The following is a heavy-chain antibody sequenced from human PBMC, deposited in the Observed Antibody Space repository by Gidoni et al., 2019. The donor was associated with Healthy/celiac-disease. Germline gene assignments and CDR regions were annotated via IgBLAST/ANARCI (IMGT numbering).Heavy chain of an antibody. CDR3: ASSSGYSAYRD. Sequence: QVQLVESGGGLVKPGGSLRLSCAASGFTFSDDYMSWIRQAPGKGLEWVSYISTRGSTMYYADSLKGRFTISRDNAKNSLSLQMNSLRAEDTAVYYCASSSGYSAYRDWGQGTLVTVSS. D-gene: IGHD5-12*01. J-gene: IGHJ4*02. CDR2: ISTRGSTM. CDR1: GFTFSDDY. V-gene: IGHV3-11*01.